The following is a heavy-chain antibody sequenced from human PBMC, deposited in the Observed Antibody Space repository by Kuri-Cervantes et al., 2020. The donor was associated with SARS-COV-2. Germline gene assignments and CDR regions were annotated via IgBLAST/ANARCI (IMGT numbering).Heavy chain of an antibody. D-gene: IGHD3-22*01. CDR3: AMDLERDDSPSFT. Sequence: GESLKISCAASGFTFTDYAMSWVRQAPGRGPEWVSCISDTGGTTTYADSVKGRFTISRDNSKNTVSLQMHSLRAEDTAIYYCAMDLERDDSPSFTWGQGTLVTVSS. CDR2: ISDTGGTT. J-gene: IGHJ5*02. CDR1: GFTFTDYA. V-gene: IGHV3-23*01.